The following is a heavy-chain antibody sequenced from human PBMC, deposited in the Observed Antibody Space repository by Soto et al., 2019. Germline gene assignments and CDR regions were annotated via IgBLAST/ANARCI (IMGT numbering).Heavy chain of an antibody. J-gene: IGHJ3*02. D-gene: IGHD7-27*01. CDR1: GGSISSYY. CDR2: IYYSGST. Sequence: SETLSLTCTVSGGSISSYYWSWIRQPPGKGLEWIGYIYYSGSTNYNPSLKSRVTISVDTSKNQFSLKLSSVTAADTAVYYCARDRSLDWGSAAFDIWGQGTMVTVSS. V-gene: IGHV4-59*01. CDR3: ARDRSLDWGSAAFDI.